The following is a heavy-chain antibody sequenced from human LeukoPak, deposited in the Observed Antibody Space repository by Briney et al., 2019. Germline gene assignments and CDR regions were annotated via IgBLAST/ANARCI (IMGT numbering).Heavy chain of an antibody. D-gene: IGHD3-16*02. V-gene: IGHV1-18*01. CDR1: GYTFTSYG. CDR3: ARDSNYDYVWGSYRSFDY. J-gene: IGHJ4*02. Sequence: ASVKVSCKASGYTFTSYGISWVRQAPGQGLEWMGWISAYNGNTNYAQKLQGRVTMTTDTSTSTAYMELRSLRSDDTAVYYCARDSNYDYVWGSYRSFDYWGQGTLVTVSS. CDR2: ISAYNGNT.